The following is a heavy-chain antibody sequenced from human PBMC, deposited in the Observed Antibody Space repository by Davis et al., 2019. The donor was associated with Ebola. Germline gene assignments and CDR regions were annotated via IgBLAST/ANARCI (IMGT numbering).Heavy chain of an antibody. CDR1: GYTFTGYY. D-gene: IGHD3-22*01. Sequence: ASVKVSCKASGYTFTGYYMHWVRQAPGQGLEWMGWINPNSGNTGYAQKFQGRVAMTRNTSISTAYMELRSLRSDDTAVYYCATIMGYYYDSSGYYYSFDYWGQGTLVTVSS. CDR2: INPNSGNT. V-gene: IGHV1-8*02. J-gene: IGHJ4*02. CDR3: ATIMGYYYDSSGYYYSFDY.